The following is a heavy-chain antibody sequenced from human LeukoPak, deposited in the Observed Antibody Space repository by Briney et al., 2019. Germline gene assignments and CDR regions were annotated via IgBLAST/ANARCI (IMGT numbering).Heavy chain of an antibody. J-gene: IGHJ6*03. D-gene: IGHD6-13*01. CDR1: GYTFTGYY. V-gene: IGHV1-2*02. Sequence: ASVKVSCKASGYTFTGYYMHWVRQAPGQGVEWMGWINPNSGGTNYAQKFQGRVTMTRDTSISTAYMELSRLRSDDTAVYYCARDGIAAAGTGDYYYYYMDVWGKGTTVTISS. CDR2: INPNSGGT. CDR3: ARDGIAAAGTGDYYYYYMDV.